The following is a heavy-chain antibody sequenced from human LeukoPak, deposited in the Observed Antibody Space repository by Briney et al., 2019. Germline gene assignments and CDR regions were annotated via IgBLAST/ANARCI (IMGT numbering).Heavy chain of an antibody. CDR1: GGSFSGYY. V-gene: IGHV4-34*01. J-gene: IGHJ3*02. Sequence: PSETLSLTCAVYGGSFSGYYWSWIRQPPGKGLEWIGEINHSGSTNYNPSLKSRVTISVDTSKNQFSLKLSSVTAADTAVYYCARRNAYYYDSSGYYYSSDAFDIWGQGTMVTVSS. CDR2: INHSGST. CDR3: ARRNAYYYDSSGYYYSSDAFDI. D-gene: IGHD3-22*01.